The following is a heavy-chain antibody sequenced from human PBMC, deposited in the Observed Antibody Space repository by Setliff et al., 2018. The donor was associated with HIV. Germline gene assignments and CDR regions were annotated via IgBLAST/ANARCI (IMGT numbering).Heavy chain of an antibody. CDR2: VRYETYGGTT. V-gene: IGHV3-49*04. Sequence: PGGSLRLSCEGSGFDFSTYWMSWVRQAPGKGLEGVGFVRYETYGGTTEYAASVKGRFTISRDDSKSIAYLQMNSLKTEDTAVYYCTRESGRSWEHLYYFDYWGQGTLVTVSS. CDR1: GFDFSTYW. J-gene: IGHJ4*02. D-gene: IGHD1-26*01. CDR3: TRESGRSWEHLYYFDY.